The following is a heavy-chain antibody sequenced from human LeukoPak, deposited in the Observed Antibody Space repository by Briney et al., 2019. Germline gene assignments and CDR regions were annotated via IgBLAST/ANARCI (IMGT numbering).Heavy chain of an antibody. Sequence: PGRSLRLSCTGSGFTFSNYGIHWVRQAPGKGLEWVAVLSNDATNKYYSDSVKGRFTISRDNSKNTLYLQMNNLRAAGTAVYYCATTDLNHAILSGYFESWGQGTLLTVSS. CDR2: LSNDATNK. CDR1: GFTFSNYG. CDR3: ATTDLNHAILSGYFES. J-gene: IGHJ4*02. V-gene: IGHV3-30*03. D-gene: IGHD3-9*01.